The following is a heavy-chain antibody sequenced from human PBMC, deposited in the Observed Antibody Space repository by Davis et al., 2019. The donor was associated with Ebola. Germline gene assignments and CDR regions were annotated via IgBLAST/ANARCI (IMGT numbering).Heavy chain of an antibody. V-gene: IGHV1-46*01. CDR1: GYTFTSYY. J-gene: IGHJ5*02. CDR3: ARGTGAQGSSWYNWFDP. CDR2: INPSGGST. Sequence: AASVKVSCKASGYTFTSYYMHWVRQAPGQGLEWMGIINPSGGSTSYAKKFQGRVTMTRDTSTSTVYMELSSLRSEDTAVYYCARGTGAQGSSWYNWFDPWGQGTLVTVSS. D-gene: IGHD6-13*01.